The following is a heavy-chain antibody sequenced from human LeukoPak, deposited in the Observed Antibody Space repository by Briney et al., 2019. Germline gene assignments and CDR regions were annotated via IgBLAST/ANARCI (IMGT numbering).Heavy chain of an antibody. D-gene: IGHD4-17*01. CDR2: ISGSGGST. CDR3: AGGGRGTTAFDI. J-gene: IGHJ3*02. V-gene: IGHV3-23*01. CDR1: GFTFSSYA. Sequence: GGSLRLSCAASGFTFSSYAMSWVRQAPGKGLEWVSVISGSGGSTDYADSVKGRFTISRDNAKNSLYLQMNSLRAEDTAVYYCAGGGRGTTAFDIWGQGTMVTVSS.